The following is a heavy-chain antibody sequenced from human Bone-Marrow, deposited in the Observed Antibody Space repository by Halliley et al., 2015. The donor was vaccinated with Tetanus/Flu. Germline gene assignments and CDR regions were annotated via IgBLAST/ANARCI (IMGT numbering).Heavy chain of an antibody. CDR3: TKSLGELALYSFEY. Sequence: WMGSICPGDSDTRYSPSFQGQVTISADKSISTAYLQWNSLKASDTAMYYCTKSLGELALYSFEYWGPGTLVTVSS. D-gene: IGHD3-16*02. V-gene: IGHV5-51*01. J-gene: IGHJ4*02. CDR2: ICPGDSDT.